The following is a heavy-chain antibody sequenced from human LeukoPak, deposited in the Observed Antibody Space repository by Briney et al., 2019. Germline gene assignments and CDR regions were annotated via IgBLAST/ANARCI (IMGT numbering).Heavy chain of an antibody. CDR1: GFTISSYA. V-gene: IGHV3-30*18. CDR3: AKTKGYSYGYYFDY. CDR2: MSYDGFNK. Sequence: GGSLRLSCAASGFTISSYAIHWVRQSLGKGLEWVAVMSYDGFNKYYADSVKGRFTISRDNSKNTLYLQMNSLRAEDTAVYYCAKTKGYSYGYYFDYWGQGTLVTVSS. J-gene: IGHJ4*02. D-gene: IGHD5-18*01.